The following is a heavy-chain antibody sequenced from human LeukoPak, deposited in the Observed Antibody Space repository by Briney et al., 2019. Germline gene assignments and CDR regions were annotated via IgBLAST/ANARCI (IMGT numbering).Heavy chain of an antibody. J-gene: IGHJ4*02. CDR2: INPNSGGT. Sequence: GASVKVSCKASGYTFTGYYMHWVRQAPGQGLEWVGWINPNSGGTNYAQKFQGRVTMTRDTSISTAYMELSRLRSDDTAVYYCARSYGGNSAANYWGQGTLVTVSS. D-gene: IGHD4-23*01. CDR3: ARSYGGNSAANY. CDR1: GYTFTGYY. V-gene: IGHV1-2*02.